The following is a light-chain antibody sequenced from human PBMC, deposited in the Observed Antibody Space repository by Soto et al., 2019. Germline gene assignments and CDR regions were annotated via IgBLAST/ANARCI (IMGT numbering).Light chain of an antibody. Sequence: DIQMTQSPSSLSASVGDRVTITCRATQGISNYLAWYQQKPGKVPKLLIYAASTLQSGVLSRFSGSGSGPVFTLTISSLQPEDVATYYGQKYDSALGTFGQGTKVDIK. J-gene: IGKJ1*01. CDR1: QGISNY. CDR2: AAS. CDR3: QKYDSALGT. V-gene: IGKV1-27*01.